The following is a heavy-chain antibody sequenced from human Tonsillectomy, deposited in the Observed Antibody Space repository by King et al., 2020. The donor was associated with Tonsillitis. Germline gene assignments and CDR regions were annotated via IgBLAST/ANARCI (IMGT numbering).Heavy chain of an antibody. D-gene: IGHD6-13*01. CDR2: IPYDGSNK. V-gene: IGHV3-30*18. CDR1: GFSFRNYG. CDR3: AKEIAAAGDSYYSYGMDV. Sequence: VQLVESGGGVVQPGMSLILSCAASGFSFRNYGIHWVRQAPGKGLEWVAIIPYDGSNKDYADAVKGRFTVSRDNSKNTLYMQMNSLRGEDTAVYYCAKEIAAAGDSYYSYGMDVWGQGTAVTVSS. J-gene: IGHJ6*02.